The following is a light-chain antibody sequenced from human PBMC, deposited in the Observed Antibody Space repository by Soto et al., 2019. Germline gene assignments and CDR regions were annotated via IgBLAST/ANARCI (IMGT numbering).Light chain of an antibody. CDR1: QSVSSRY. V-gene: IGKV3-20*01. J-gene: IGKJ2*01. CDR2: GAS. CDR3: QQYSSSPPGYT. Sequence: EILLAQAPETLSLFPGERATLSCRASQSVSSRYLAWYQQKPGQAPRLLIFGASSRAAGIPDRFSGSGSGTDFTLTISRLEPEDFAVYYCQQYSSSPPGYTFGQGTKVDIK.